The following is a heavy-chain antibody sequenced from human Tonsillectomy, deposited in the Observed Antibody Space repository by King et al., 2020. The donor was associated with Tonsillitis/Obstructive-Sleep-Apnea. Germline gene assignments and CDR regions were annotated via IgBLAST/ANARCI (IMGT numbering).Heavy chain of an antibody. Sequence: VQLVESGGGLIQPGRSLRLSCTASGFTFGDYAMTWVRQAPGKGLEWVGFIRGTAYDGTTEYAASVKGRFTISRDDFRNIAYLQMNSLKTDDTAVYYCSRDLGQHLGDYYYYYMYVWGKGNTVTVSS. J-gene: IGHJ6*03. CDR3: SRDLGQHLGDYYYYYMYV. V-gene: IGHV3-49*04. D-gene: IGHD3-16*01. CDR2: IRGTAYDGTT. CDR1: GFTFGDYA.